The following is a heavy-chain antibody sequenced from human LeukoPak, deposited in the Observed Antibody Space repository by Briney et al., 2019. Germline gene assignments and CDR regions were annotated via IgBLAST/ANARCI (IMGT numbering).Heavy chain of an antibody. CDR2: ICYDGSNK. J-gene: IGHJ4*02. D-gene: IGHD2-21*01. CDR1: GFTFSSYG. V-gene: IGHV3-33*06. CDR3: AKDRGKIVVVSLFDY. Sequence: GGSLRLSCAASGFTFSSYGMHWVRQAPGKGLEWVAVICYDGSNKYYADSVKGRFTISRDNSKNTLYLQMNSLRAEDTAVYYCAKDRGKIVVVSLFDYWGQGTLVTVSS.